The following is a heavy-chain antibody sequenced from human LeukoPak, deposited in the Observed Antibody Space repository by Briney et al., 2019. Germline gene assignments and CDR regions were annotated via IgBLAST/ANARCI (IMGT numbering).Heavy chain of an antibody. Sequence: SGTLSLTCTVSGGSISSSSYHWGWIRQPPGKGLEWIGYIYQSGSTSYNPSLKSRVTISVDTSKNQFSLKLSSVTAADTAMYYCARGASTRDFDYWGQGTLVTVSS. CDR1: GGSISSSSYH. V-gene: IGHV4-61*05. D-gene: IGHD1-26*01. CDR2: IYQSGST. CDR3: ARGASTRDFDY. J-gene: IGHJ4*02.